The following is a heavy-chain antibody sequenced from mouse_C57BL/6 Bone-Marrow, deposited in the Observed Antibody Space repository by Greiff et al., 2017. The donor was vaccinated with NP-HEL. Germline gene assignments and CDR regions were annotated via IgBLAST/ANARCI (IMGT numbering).Heavy chain of an antibody. J-gene: IGHJ3*01. CDR1: GYTFTSYW. CDR2: IDPSDSYT. CDR3: VRVSTMVKWFAY. Sequence: QVQLQQPGAELVRPGTSVKLSCKASGYTFTSYWMHWVKQRPGQGLEWIGVIDPSDSYTNYNQKFKGKATLTVDTSSSTAYMHLSSLTSEDSAVYYCVRVSTMVKWFAYWGQWTLVTVSA. D-gene: IGHD2-2*01. V-gene: IGHV1-59*01.